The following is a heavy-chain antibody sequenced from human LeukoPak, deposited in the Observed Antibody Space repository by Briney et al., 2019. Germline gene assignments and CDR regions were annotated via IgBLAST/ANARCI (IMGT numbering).Heavy chain of an antibody. J-gene: IGHJ4*02. Sequence: GGSLRLSCAASGFTVSSNYMSWVRQAPGKGLEWVSYISSSGSTIYYADSVKGRFTISRDNAKNSLYLQMNSLRAEDTAVYYCARAVSSYCSGGSCYSDYWGQGTLVTVSS. CDR3: ARAVSSYCSGGSCYSDY. CDR1: GFTVSSNY. V-gene: IGHV3-11*01. CDR2: ISSSGSTI. D-gene: IGHD2-15*01.